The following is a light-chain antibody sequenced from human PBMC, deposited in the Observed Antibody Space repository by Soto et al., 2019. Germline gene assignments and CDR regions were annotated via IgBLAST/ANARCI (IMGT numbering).Light chain of an antibody. Sequence: EIVLTQSPGTLSLSPGERATLSCRASQSVSSSYLAWYQQKPGQAPRLLIYGASSRATGIPDRFSGSGSGTDFTLTISRLEAEEFAVYYWQQYGSSQHTFGGGTKVEIK. CDR1: QSVSSSY. V-gene: IGKV3-20*01. J-gene: IGKJ4*01. CDR2: GAS. CDR3: QQYGSSQHT.